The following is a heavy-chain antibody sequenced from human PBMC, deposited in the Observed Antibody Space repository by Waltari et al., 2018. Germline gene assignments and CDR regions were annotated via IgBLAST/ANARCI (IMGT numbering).Heavy chain of an antibody. D-gene: IGHD5-12*01. CDR2: VYWDDDK. CDR1: GFSLTTSDVG. V-gene: IGHV2-5*02. CDR3: ARSLYSNGNNFDY. J-gene: IGHJ4*02. Sequence: QITLKESGPTLVRPTQTPTVTCSFSGFSLTTSDVGVGWIRQPPGEALEWLALVYWDDDKRYTPSLKNRLTITKDTSKNQVVLTMTNVDPVDTATYYCARSLYSNGNNFDYWGQGTLVTVSS.